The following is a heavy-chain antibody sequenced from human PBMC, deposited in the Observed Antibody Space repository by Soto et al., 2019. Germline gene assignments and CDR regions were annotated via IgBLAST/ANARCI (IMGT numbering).Heavy chain of an antibody. CDR1: GFTFSNYA. D-gene: IGHD7-27*01. CDR3: STGRQMGY. Sequence: EVQVLESGGDLVQPGGSLRLSCAASGFTFSNYAMTWVRQAPGKGLEWVSTISGSGDSIYYADSVKGRFTISRDNSKSTLYLQMNGRRAEDWAVYYCSTGRQMGYWGQGTLVMVSS. CDR2: ISGSGDSI. V-gene: IGHV3-23*01. J-gene: IGHJ4*02.